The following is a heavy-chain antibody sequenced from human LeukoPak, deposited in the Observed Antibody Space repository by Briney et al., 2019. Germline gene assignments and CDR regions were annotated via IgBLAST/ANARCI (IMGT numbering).Heavy chain of an antibody. CDR2: INHSGST. CDR1: GGSFSGYY. Sequence: SETLSLTCAVYGGSFSGYYWSWIRQPPGKGLEWIGEINHSGSTNYNPSLKSRVTISVDTSKNQFSLKLSSVTAADTAVYYCAREIVSFDYFDYWGQGTLVTVSS. V-gene: IGHV4-34*01. CDR3: AREIVSFDYFDY. J-gene: IGHJ4*02. D-gene: IGHD3-16*02.